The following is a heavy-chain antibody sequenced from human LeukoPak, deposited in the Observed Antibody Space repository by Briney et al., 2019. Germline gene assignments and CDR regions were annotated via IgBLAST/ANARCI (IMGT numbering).Heavy chain of an antibody. Sequence: TLSLTCTVSGGSISSGGYYWSWIRQHPGKGLEWIGYIYYSGSTYYNPSLKSRVTISVDTSKNQFSLKLSSVTAADTAVYYCARDHGDYDAFDIWGQGTMVTVSS. J-gene: IGHJ3*02. CDR3: ARDHGDYDAFDI. V-gene: IGHV4-31*03. CDR2: IYYSGST. CDR1: GGSISSGGYY. D-gene: IGHD3-10*01.